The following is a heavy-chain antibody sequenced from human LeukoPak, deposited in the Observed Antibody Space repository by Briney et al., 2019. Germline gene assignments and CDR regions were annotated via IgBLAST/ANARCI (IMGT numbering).Heavy chain of an antibody. D-gene: IGHD1-26*01. V-gene: IGHV4-34*01. J-gene: IGHJ4*02. CDR3: ASSGSFPGRFDY. CDR2: INHSGST. Sequence: PSETLSLTCAVYGGSFSGYYWSWVRQPPGKGLEWIGEINHSGSTNYNPSLKSRVTISVDTSNNQFSLKLSSVTAADTAVYYCASSGSFPGRFDYWGQGTLVTVSS. CDR1: GGSFSGYY.